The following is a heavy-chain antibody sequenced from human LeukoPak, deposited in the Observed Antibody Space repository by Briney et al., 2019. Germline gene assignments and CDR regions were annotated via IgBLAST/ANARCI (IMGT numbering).Heavy chain of an antibody. CDR2: ISAYNGNT. CDR3: ARTRYCSSTSCYINWFDP. CDR1: GYTFTSYG. Sequence: ASVKVSCKASGYTFTSYGISWVRQAPGQGLEWMGWISAYNGNTNYAQKLQGRDTMTTDTSTSTAYMELRSLRSDDTAVYYCARTRYCSSTSCYINWFDPWGQGTLVTVSS. V-gene: IGHV1-18*01. J-gene: IGHJ5*02. D-gene: IGHD2-2*02.